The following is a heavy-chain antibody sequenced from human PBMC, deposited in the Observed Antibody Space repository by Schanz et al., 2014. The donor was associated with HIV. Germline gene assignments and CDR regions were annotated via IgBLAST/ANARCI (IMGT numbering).Heavy chain of an antibody. J-gene: IGHJ6*02. D-gene: IGHD3-3*01. CDR2: IWYDGSNK. CDR1: GFPFSGFG. Sequence: QVQLVESGGGVVQPGTSLRLSCAASGFPFSGFGIHWVRQAPGKGLEWVAVIWYDGSNKYYADSVKGRFTISRDNSKNTLYLQMNSLRAEDTAVYYCAKDQGYDFWSGYYNYYDMDVWGQGTTVTVSS. CDR3: AKDQGYDFWSGYYNYYDMDV. V-gene: IGHV3-30*18.